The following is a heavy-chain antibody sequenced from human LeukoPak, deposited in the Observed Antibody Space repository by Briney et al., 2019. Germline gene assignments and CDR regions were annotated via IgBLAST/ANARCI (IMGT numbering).Heavy chain of an antibody. V-gene: IGHV3-30*03. D-gene: IGHD3-3*01. J-gene: IGHJ3*02. CDR2: ISYDGSNK. Sequence: GGSLGLSCAASGFTFSSYGMHWVRQAPGKGLEWVAVISYDGSNKYYADSVKGRFTISRDNSKNTLYLQMNSLRAEDTAVYYCASWTYYDFWSGLSAFDIWGQGTMVTVSS. CDR3: ASWTYYDFWSGLSAFDI. CDR1: GFTFSSYG.